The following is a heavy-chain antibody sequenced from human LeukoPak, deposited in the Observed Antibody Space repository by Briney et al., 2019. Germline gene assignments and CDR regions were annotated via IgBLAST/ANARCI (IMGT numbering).Heavy chain of an antibody. CDR3: ARHPAERILGINYYYYYGMDV. V-gene: IGHV4-39*01. CDR1: GGSISSSSYY. D-gene: IGHD2-15*01. CDR2: IYYSGST. Sequence: SEALSLTCTVSGGSISSSSYYWGWIRQPPGKGLEWIGSIYYSGSTYYNPSLKSRVTISVDTSKNQFSLKLSSVTAADTAVYYCARHPAERILGINYYYYYGMDVWGQGTTVTVSS. J-gene: IGHJ6*02.